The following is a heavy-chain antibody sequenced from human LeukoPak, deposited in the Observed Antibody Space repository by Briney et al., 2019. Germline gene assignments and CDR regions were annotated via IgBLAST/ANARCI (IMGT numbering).Heavy chain of an antibody. CDR2: IHYSGNT. Sequence: SETLSLTCIVSGGSISRSTYYWGWIRQPPGKGLEWIGSIHYSGNTYYNPSLKSRITISVDTSKNQFSLKLRSVTAADTAVYYCASSDIVVPAAIDAFDIWGQGTMVTVSS. V-gene: IGHV4-39*01. CDR1: GGSISRSTYY. D-gene: IGHD2-2*01. J-gene: IGHJ3*02. CDR3: ASSDIVVPAAIDAFDI.